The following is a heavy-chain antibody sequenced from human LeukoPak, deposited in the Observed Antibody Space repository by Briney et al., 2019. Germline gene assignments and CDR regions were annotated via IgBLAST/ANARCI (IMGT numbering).Heavy chain of an antibody. Sequence: ASVKVSCKASGYTFTSYAMHWVRQAPGQSLEWMGWINAGNGNTKYSQKFQGRVTITRDTSASTAYMELSSLRSEDTAVYYCARTPTVSGGKGSSSWYNPIIYWGQGTLVTVSS. CDR3: ARTPTVSGGKGSSSWYNPIIY. CDR2: INAGNGNT. V-gene: IGHV1-3*01. J-gene: IGHJ4*02. CDR1: GYTFTSYA. D-gene: IGHD6-13*01.